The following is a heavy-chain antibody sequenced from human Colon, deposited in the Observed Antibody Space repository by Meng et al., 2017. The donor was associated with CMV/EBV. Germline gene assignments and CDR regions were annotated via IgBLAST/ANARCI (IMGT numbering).Heavy chain of an antibody. V-gene: IGHV3-23*01. J-gene: IGHJ4*02. CDR2: ICDGHKT. CDR3: VAGYDSRKVAY. Sequence: GESLKISCATSGFTFDNYAMSWVRQAPGKGLEWVSVICDGHKTDYAESVKGRFIISRDKSMNTVYLQMNSLRVEDTALYYCVAGYDSRKVAYWGQGTLVTVSS. D-gene: IGHD2-15*01. CDR1: GFTFDNYA.